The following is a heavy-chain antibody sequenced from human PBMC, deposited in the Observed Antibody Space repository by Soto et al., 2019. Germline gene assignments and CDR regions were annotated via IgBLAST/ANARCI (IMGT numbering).Heavy chain of an antibody. CDR3: ARGRRYCSSTSCYNWFDP. D-gene: IGHD2-2*01. V-gene: IGHV4-31*03. J-gene: IGHJ5*02. CDR1: GGSLSSGGYY. Sequence: PSETLSLTCTVSGGSLSSGGYYWSWIRKHPGKGLEWIGYIYYSGSTYYNPSLKSRVTISVDTSNNQFSLKLSSVTAADTAVYYCARGRRYCSSTSCYNWFDPWGQGTLVTVSS. CDR2: IYYSGST.